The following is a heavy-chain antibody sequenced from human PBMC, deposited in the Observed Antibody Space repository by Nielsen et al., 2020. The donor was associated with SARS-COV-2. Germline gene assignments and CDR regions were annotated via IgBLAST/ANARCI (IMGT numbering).Heavy chain of an antibody. V-gene: IGHV3-74*01. CDR3: AREGLGDTAMGALDY. CDR2: INTDGRST. D-gene: IGHD5-18*01. J-gene: IGHJ4*02. Sequence: GGSLRLSCAASGFTLGTYWMHWVRQAPGKGLVWISYINTDGRSTTYADSVKGRFTISRDNSKNTLYLQMNSLRAEDTAVYYCAREGLGDTAMGALDYWGQGTLVTVSS. CDR1: GFTLGTYW.